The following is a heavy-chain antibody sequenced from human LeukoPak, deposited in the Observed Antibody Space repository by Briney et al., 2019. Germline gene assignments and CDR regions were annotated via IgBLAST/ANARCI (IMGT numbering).Heavy chain of an antibody. J-gene: IGHJ5*02. CDR1: GYTFTSYG. D-gene: IGHD6-13*01. Sequence: ASVKVSCKASGYTFTSYGISWVRQAPGQGLEWMGWISAYNGNTNYAQKLQGRVTMTTDTSTSTAYMELRSLRSEDTAVYYCARAGNSSSWREGDWFDPWGQGTLVTVSS. CDR3: ARAGNSSSWREGDWFDP. CDR2: ISAYNGNT. V-gene: IGHV1-18*01.